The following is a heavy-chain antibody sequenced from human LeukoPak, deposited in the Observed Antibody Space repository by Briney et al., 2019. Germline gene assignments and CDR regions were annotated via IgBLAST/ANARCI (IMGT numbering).Heavy chain of an antibody. CDR3: ARGPTYYYDSSGYSEAWYFDL. V-gene: IGHV1-46*01. CDR2: INPSGGTT. J-gene: IGHJ2*01. CDR1: GYTFTSYY. D-gene: IGHD3-22*01. Sequence: ASVKVSCKASGYTFTSYYMHWVRQAPGQGLEGMGIINPSGGTTSYAQKFRGRVTITRDTSTSTVYMELSSLRSEDTAVYYCARGPTYYYDSSGYSEAWYFDLWGRGTLVTVSS.